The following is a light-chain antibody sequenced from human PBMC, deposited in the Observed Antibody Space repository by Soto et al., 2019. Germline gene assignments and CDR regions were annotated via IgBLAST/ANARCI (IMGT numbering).Light chain of an antibody. CDR2: GAS. V-gene: IGKV3-15*01. CDR3: QQYSSYPWT. Sequence: EIVMTQSPATLSVSPGERATLSCRASQSVSSNLAWYQQKPGQAPRLLIYGASTRATGIPARFSGSGYGTEFTLTISSLLPDDFATYYCQQYSSYPWTFGQGTKVDI. J-gene: IGKJ1*01. CDR1: QSVSSN.